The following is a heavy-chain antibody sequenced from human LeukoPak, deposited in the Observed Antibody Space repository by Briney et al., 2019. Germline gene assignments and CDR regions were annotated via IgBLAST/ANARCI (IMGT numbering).Heavy chain of an antibody. CDR3: ASLGDWSADY. Sequence: GRSLRLSCVASGFTFSSYAMHWVRQAPGKGLEWVAVISYDGSNKYYADSVEGRFTISRDNSKNTLYLQMNSLRAEDTAVYYCASLGDWSADYWGQGTLVTVSS. CDR1: GFTFSSYA. J-gene: IGHJ4*02. CDR2: ISYDGSNK. V-gene: IGHV3-30*04. D-gene: IGHD3-9*01.